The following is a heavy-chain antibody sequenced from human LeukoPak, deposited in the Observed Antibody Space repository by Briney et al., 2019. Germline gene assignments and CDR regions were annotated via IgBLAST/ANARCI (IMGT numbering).Heavy chain of an antibody. V-gene: IGHV4-4*07. J-gene: IGHJ4*02. CDR3: ARMGRGYSYGYVRY. CDR2: IYTSGST. Sequence: SETLSLTCTVSGGSISSYYWSWIRQPAGKGLEWIGRIYTSGSTNYNPCLKSRVTMSVDTSKNQFSLKLSSVTAADTAVYYCARMGRGYSYGYVRYWGQGTLVTVSS. CDR1: GGSISSYY. D-gene: IGHD5-18*01.